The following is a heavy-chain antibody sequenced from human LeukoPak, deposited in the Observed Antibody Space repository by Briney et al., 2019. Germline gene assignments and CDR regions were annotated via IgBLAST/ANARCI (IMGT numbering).Heavy chain of an antibody. Sequence: GESLKISCKGSGCSFPSYWITWVRQMPGKGLEWMGSIDPSDSYTNYSPSFQGHVTISADKSISTAYLQWSSLMASDTAMYYCARTYYDILTGYSLSDYWGQGTLVTVSS. D-gene: IGHD3-9*01. CDR1: GCSFPSYW. J-gene: IGHJ4*02. CDR3: ARTYYDILTGYSLSDY. V-gene: IGHV5-10-1*01. CDR2: IDPSDSYT.